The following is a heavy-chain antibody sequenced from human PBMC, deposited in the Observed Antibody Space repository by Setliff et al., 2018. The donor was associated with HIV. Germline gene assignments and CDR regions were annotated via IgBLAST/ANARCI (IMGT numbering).Heavy chain of an antibody. D-gene: IGHD3-3*01. CDR2: IIPILGVA. Sequence: ASVKVSCKASRSTFSSHTINWVRQAPGQGLDWMGRIIPILGVANYAQRFQGKVTITADKSTSTAYMGLTSLRFDDTAMYYCVRGVQSPPHYSYYYMDVWGEGTMVTVSS. CDR1: RSTFSSHT. V-gene: IGHV1-69*02. CDR3: VRGVQSPPHYSYYYMDV. J-gene: IGHJ6*03.